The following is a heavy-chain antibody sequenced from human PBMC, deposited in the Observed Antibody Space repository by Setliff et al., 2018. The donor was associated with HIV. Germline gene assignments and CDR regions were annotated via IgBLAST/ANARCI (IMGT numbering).Heavy chain of an antibody. D-gene: IGHD3-22*01. V-gene: IGHV4-34*01. CDR2: INHSGNT. J-gene: IGHJ5*02. Sequence: PSETLSLTCAVYGGSFSGYWSWIRQSPGKGLEWLGEINHSGNTHYDPSLKSRLTISVDTSKNQFSLKLSSVTAADAAVYYCASRVYYYDSSGYLREEGFDPWGQGTLVTVSS. CDR3: ASRVYYYDSSGYLREEGFDP. CDR1: GGSFSGY.